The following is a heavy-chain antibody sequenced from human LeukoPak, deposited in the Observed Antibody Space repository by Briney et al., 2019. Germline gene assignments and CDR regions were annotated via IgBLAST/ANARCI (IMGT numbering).Heavy chain of an antibody. CDR2: ISTYNGNT. CDR3: ARDAPPTAYFDY. J-gene: IGHJ4*02. V-gene: IGHV1-18*01. D-gene: IGHD4-17*01. CDR1: GYTFTSYG. Sequence: ASVKVSCKASGYTFTSYGISWVRQAPGQGLEWMGWISTYNGNTHYAQKLQDRVTMTTDTSTTTAYMELRSLRSDDTAVYYCARDAPPTAYFDYWGQGTLVTVSS.